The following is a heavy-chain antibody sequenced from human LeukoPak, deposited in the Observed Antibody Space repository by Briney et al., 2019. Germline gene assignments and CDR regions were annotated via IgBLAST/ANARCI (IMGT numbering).Heavy chain of an antibody. J-gene: IGHJ6*02. CDR3: EKDFGFEWLRPVYYYYGMNV. V-gene: IGHV3-30*18. Sequence: GGSLRLSCAASGFTFSSYAMSWVRQAPGKGLEWVAVISYDGSNKYYADSVKGRFTISRDNSKNTLYLQMNSLRAEDTAVYYCEKDFGFEWLRPVYYYYGMNVWGQGTTVTVSS. CDR2: ISYDGSNK. CDR1: GFTFSSYA. D-gene: IGHD5-12*01.